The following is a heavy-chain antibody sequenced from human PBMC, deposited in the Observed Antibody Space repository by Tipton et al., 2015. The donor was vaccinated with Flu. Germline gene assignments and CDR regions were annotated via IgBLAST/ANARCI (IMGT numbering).Heavy chain of an antibody. J-gene: IGHJ4*02. D-gene: IGHD6-6*01. V-gene: IGHV4-38-2*01. Sequence: TLSLTCAVSGDSISSDFYWAWIRQFPGKGLEWIGTVSRTGSTIYNPSLKSRVTISIDTSKNQFSLNMRSVTAADMAVYYCARHQSSSLLPFDYWDQGTLVTVSS. CDR3: ARHQSSSLLPFDY. CDR1: GDSISSDFY. CDR2: VSRTGST.